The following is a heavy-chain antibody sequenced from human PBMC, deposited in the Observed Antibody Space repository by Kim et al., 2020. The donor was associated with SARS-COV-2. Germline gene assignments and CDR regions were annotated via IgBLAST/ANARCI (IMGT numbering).Heavy chain of an antibody. V-gene: IGHV3-30-3*02. CDR1: GFTFGGYA. CDR3: AKDPGYCYIGL. J-gene: IGHJ4*02. Sequence: GGSLRLSCAASGFTFGGYAMHWVRQAPGKGLEWLALISHDGSRQKYGDSLEGRFTISRDNSKNIVYLDMNNLRTEDTAIYYCAKDPGYCYIGLWGRGTVLTVSS. D-gene: IGHD2-15*01. CDR2: ISHDGSRQ.